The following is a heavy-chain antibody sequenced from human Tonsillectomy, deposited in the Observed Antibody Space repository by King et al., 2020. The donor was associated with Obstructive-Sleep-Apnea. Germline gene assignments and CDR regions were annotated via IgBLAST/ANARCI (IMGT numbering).Heavy chain of an antibody. CDR1: GGSINSYY. J-gene: IGHJ5*02. CDR3: ARHASSSWLSNWFGP. V-gene: IGHV4-59*08. Sequence: VQLQESGPGLVKPSETLSLTCTVSGGSINSYYWSWIRQPPGKGLEWIGYIYYSGSTNYNPYFKSRVTISIDTSKNQISLKLSSVTAADTAVYSCARHASSSWLSNWFGPWGQGTLVTVSS. D-gene: IGHD6-13*01. CDR2: IYYSGST.